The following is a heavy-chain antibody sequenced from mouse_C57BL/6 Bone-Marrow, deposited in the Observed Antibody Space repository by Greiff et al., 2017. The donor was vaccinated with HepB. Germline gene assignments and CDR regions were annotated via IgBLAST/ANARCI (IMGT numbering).Heavy chain of an antibody. CDR3: ARWWLRRGYFDV. CDR1: GYTFTSYW. CDR2: IYPGSGST. J-gene: IGHJ1*03. D-gene: IGHD2-2*01. V-gene: IGHV1-55*01. Sequence: VQLQQPGAELVKPGASVKMSCKASGYTFTSYWITWVKQRPGQGLGWIGDIYPGSGSTNYNEKFKSKATLTVDTSSSTAYMQLSSLTSEDSAVYYCARWWLRRGYFDVWGTGTTVTVSS.